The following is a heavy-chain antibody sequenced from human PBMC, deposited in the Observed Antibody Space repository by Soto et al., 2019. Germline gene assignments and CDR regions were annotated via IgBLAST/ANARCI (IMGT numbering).Heavy chain of an antibody. J-gene: IGHJ6*02. CDR3: ASDRYDYGDYLDYYYGMDV. V-gene: IGHV3-7*04. D-gene: IGHD4-17*01. CDR1: GFTFSSYW. CDR2: IKQDGSEK. Sequence: GGSLRLSCAASGFTFSSYWMSWVRQAPGKGLEWVANIKQDGSEKYYVDSVKGRFTISRDNAKNSLYLQMNSLRAEDTAVYYCASDRYDYGDYLDYYYGMDVWGQGTTVTVSS.